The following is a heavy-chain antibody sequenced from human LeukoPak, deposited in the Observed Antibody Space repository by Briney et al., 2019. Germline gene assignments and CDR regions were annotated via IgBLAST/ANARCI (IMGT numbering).Heavy chain of an antibody. Sequence: SETLSLTCTVSGGSVSSGSHYWSWIRQPPGKGLEWIGYIYYSGSTNYNPSLKSRVTISVDTSKNQFSLKLSSVTAADTAVYYCHGWQQLAHFDYWGQGTLVTVSS. D-gene: IGHD6-13*01. J-gene: IGHJ4*02. CDR1: GGSVSSGSHY. V-gene: IGHV4-61*01. CDR3: HGWQQLAHFDY. CDR2: IYYSGST.